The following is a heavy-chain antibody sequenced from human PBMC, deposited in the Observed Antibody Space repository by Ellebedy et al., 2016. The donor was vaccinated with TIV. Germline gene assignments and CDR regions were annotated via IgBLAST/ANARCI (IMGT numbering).Heavy chain of an antibody. D-gene: IGHD4-11*01. CDR2: INHRGST. CDR3: ARGNYQDVDLDHWYLDL. Sequence: SETLSLTCAVYGGSFSGYSWNWIRQPPGKGLERIGEINHRGSTSYNPSLRSRVTISIDPSNHQFSLGLTSVTAADTAVYYCARGNYQDVDLDHWYLDLWGRGTLVTVSS. V-gene: IGHV4-34*01. J-gene: IGHJ2*01. CDR1: GGSFSGYS.